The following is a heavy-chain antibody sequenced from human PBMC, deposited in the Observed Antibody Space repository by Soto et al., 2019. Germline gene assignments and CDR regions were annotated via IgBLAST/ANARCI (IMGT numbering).Heavy chain of an antibody. D-gene: IGHD3-3*01. Sequence: ASVKVSCKASGYRFTSHVIHWVRQAPGQGLEWMGIINPSGGSASYAQKFQGRVTMTRDTSTSTVYMQLSSLRSEDTAVYYCARNYDFWSGYSDAFDIWGQ. CDR1: GYRFTSHV. CDR3: ARNYDFWSGYSDAFDI. V-gene: IGHV1-46*01. CDR2: INPSGGSA. J-gene: IGHJ3*02.